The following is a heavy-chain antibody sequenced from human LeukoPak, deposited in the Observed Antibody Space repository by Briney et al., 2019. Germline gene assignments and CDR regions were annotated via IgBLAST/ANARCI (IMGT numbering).Heavy chain of an antibody. CDR2: IYHSGST. J-gene: IGHJ3*02. CDR3: ARIDSYYYDSRDAFDI. D-gene: IGHD3-22*01. V-gene: IGHV4-30-2*01. CDR1: GGSISSGGYS. Sequence: SQTLSLTCAVSGGSISSGGYSWSWIRQPPGKGLEWIGYIYHSGSTYYNPSLKSRVTISVDTSKNQFSLKLSSVTAADTAVYYCARIDSYYYDSRDAFDIWGQGTMVTVSS.